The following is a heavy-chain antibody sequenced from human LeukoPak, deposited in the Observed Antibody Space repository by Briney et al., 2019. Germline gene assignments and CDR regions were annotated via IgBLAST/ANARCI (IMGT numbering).Heavy chain of an antibody. V-gene: IGHV1-69*01. CDR2: IIPIFGTA. Sequence: SVKVSCKASGGTFSSYAISWVRQAPGQGLEWMGGIIPIFGTANYAQKFQGRVTITADESTSTAYMELSSLRSEDTAVYYCARGGPLRGYSGYEAYYYYMDVWGKGTTVTVSS. J-gene: IGHJ6*03. CDR3: ARGGPLRGYSGYEAYYYYMDV. D-gene: IGHD5-12*01. CDR1: GGTFSSYA.